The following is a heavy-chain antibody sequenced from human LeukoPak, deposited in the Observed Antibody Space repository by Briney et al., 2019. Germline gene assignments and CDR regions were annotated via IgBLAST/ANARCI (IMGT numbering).Heavy chain of an antibody. D-gene: IGHD3-22*01. J-gene: IGHJ3*02. CDR1: GGSFSGYY. V-gene: IGHV4-59*12. CDR3: ASGSGLYYYDSSGYYYVSAFDI. Sequence: SETLSLTCAVYGGSFSGYYWSWIRQPPGKGLEWIGYIYYSGSTNYNPSLKSRVTISVDTSKNQFSLKLSSVTAADTAVYYCASGSGLYYYDSSGYYYVSAFDIWGQGTMVTVSS. CDR2: IYYSGST.